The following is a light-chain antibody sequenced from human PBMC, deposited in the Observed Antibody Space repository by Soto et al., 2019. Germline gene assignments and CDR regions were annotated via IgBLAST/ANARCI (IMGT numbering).Light chain of an antibody. CDR2: EVS. CDR3: CSYTSISTYV. J-gene: IGLJ1*01. CDR1: SSDVGGYNH. V-gene: IGLV2-14*01. Sequence: QSVLTQPASVSGSPGQSITISCTGTSSDVGGYNHVSWYQHHPGKAPKLMIYEVSNRPSGVSNRFSGSKSGNTASLTISGLQADDEADYYCCSYTSISTYVFGTGTKVTVL.